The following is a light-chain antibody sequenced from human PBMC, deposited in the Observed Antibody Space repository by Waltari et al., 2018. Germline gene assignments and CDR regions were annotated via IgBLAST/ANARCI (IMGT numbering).Light chain of an antibody. CDR2: RNK. V-gene: IGLV1-47*01. J-gene: IGLJ2*01. CDR3: AAWDDSLSGVV. Sequence: QSVLTQPPSASGTPGQRVSLSCSGSSSHIGSNSVYWYQQLPGTAPQLLIYRNKQRPSGVPDRFSGSKSGTSASLAISGLRSEDEADYYCAAWDDSLSGVVFGGGTKLTVI. CDR1: SSHIGSNS.